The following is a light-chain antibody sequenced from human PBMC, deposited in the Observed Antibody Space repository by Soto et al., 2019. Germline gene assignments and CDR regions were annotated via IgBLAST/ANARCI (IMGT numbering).Light chain of an antibody. CDR3: QQLNSYPPYT. J-gene: IGKJ2*01. CDR1: QGISSY. V-gene: IGKV1-9*01. Sequence: DIQLTQSPSFLSASVGDRVTITCRASQGISSYLAWYQQKPGKAPKLLIYAASTLQSGVPSRFSGSGSGTEYTLTIRILQPEDFATYYCQQLNSYPPYTFGQGTKLEIK. CDR2: AAS.